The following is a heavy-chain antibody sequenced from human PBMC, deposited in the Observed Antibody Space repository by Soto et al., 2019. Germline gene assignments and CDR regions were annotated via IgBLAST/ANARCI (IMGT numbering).Heavy chain of an antibody. J-gene: IGHJ5*02. V-gene: IGHV4-34*01. CDR2: INHSVST. Sequence: PWETLSLTCAVYGGSFSGYYWSWIRQPPGKGLDTNGQINHSVSTDYSPPLKSRVAISVDTSKNQSSLKLSPVSAADTAVYYWARGGRGWLQCLAGSLRGDRWFDPWRQGTQVTVSS. CDR1: GGSFSGYY. D-gene: IGHD5-12*01. CDR3: ARGGRGWLQCLAGSLRGDRWFDP.